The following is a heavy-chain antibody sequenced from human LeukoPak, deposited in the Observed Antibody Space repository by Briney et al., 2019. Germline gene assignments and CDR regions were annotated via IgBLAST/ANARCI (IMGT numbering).Heavy chain of an antibody. J-gene: IGHJ4*02. Sequence: PGGSLRLSCAASGFTFSTSGMHWVRQAPGEGLEWVTFIRYDGSNEHYADSVKGRFTISRDNSRNTLYLQMDRLRPEDTAVYYCAKGGIHWEVDYWGQGSLVTVSS. CDR3: AKGGIHWEVDY. CDR1: GFTFSTSG. CDR2: IRYDGSNE. V-gene: IGHV3-30*02. D-gene: IGHD5-18*01.